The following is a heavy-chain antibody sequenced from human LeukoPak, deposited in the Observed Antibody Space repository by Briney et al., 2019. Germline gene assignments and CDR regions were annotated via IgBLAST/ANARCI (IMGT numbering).Heavy chain of an antibody. CDR2: IYPGDSDT. CDR1: GYSFTSYW. V-gene: IGHV5-51*01. CDR3: ARLPMVYDIPPVDAFDI. J-gene: IGHJ3*02. Sequence: GESLKTSCKGSGYSFTSYWIGWVRPMPGKGLEWMGIIYPGDSDTRYSPPFQGQVTISDDTPLSTAYLQCSSLKPSDTRTYYCARLPMVYDIPPVDAFDIWGQGTMVTVSS. D-gene: IGHD2-8*01.